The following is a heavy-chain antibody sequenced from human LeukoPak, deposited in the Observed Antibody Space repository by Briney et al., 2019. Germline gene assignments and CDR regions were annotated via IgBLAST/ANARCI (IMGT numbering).Heavy chain of an antibody. J-gene: IGHJ6*04. CDR3: ARWNYGMDV. D-gene: IGHD1-1*01. CDR1: GYTFISNN. V-gene: IGHV1-3*01. CDR2: INVGNGDT. Sequence: ASVKVSCKASGYTFISNNMNWVRQAPGQRLEWMGWINVGNGDTKYSQKFQGGVTITRDTSASTGYMELSSLRSEDTAVYYCARWNYGMDVWGKGTTITVSS.